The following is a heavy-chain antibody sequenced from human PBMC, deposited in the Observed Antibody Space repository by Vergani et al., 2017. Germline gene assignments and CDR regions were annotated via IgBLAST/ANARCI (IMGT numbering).Heavy chain of an antibody. Sequence: QVQLQESGPGLVKPSETLSLTCTVSGGSISSYYWSWIRQPPGKGLEWIGYIYYSGSTNYNPPLKSRVTISVDTSKNQFSLKLSSVTAADTAVYYCARLGYCSGGSCGSGYFDYWGQGTLVTVSA. CDR1: GGSISSYY. J-gene: IGHJ4*02. CDR2: IYYSGST. D-gene: IGHD2-15*01. V-gene: IGHV4-59*01. CDR3: ARLGYCSGGSCGSGYFDY.